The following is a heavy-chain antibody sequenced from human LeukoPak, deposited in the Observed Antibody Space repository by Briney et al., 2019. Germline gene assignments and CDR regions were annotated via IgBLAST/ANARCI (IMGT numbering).Heavy chain of an antibody. CDR3: ARTVNSGANFYFDY. V-gene: IGHV3-21*01. J-gene: IGHJ4*02. CDR1: GFTFSSYS. D-gene: IGHD4-23*01. Sequence: GRSLRLSCAASGFTFSSYSMNWVRQAPGKGLEWVSSISSSSSYIYYADSVKGRFTISRDNAKNSLYLQMNSLRAEDTAEYYCARTVNSGANFYFDYWGQGTLVTVSS. CDR2: ISSSSSYI.